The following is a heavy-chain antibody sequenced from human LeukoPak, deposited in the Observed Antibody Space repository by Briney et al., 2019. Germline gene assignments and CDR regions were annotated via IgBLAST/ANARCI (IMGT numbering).Heavy chain of an antibody. D-gene: IGHD3-22*01. J-gene: IGHJ6*04. Sequence: GGSLRLSCAASGFTFSSYSMNWVRQAPGKGLEWVSSISSSSRNIYYADSVKGRFTISRDNAKSSLYLQMNSLRAEDTAVYYCARGPTMKMDVWGKGTTVTVSS. CDR1: GFTFSSYS. CDR3: ARGPTMKMDV. CDR2: ISSSSRNI. V-gene: IGHV3-21*01.